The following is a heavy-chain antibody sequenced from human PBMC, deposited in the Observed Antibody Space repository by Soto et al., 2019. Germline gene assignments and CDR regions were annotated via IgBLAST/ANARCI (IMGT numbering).Heavy chain of an antibody. CDR2: ISYDGSNK. Sequence: PGGSLRLSCAASGFTFSSYAMHWVRQAPGKGLEWVAVISYDGSNKYYADSVKGRFTISRDNSKNTLYLQMNSLRAEDTAVYYCASGYSGYDPLWYFDYWGQGTLVTVSS. V-gene: IGHV3-30-3*01. D-gene: IGHD5-12*01. J-gene: IGHJ4*02. CDR1: GFTFSSYA. CDR3: ASGYSGYDPLWYFDY.